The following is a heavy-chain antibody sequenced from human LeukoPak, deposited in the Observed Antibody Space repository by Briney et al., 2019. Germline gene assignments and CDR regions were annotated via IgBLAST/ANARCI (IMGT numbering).Heavy chain of an antibody. Sequence: PSETLSLTCAVYGGSFSGYYWSWIRQPPGKGLEWIGEINHSGSTNYNPSLKSRVTISVDTSKNQFSLKLSSVTAADTAVYYCARGQKSVYYFDYWGQGTLVTVSS. CDR3: ARGQKSVYYFDY. D-gene: IGHD2-8*01. CDR2: INHSGST. CDR1: GGSFSGYY. V-gene: IGHV4-34*01. J-gene: IGHJ4*02.